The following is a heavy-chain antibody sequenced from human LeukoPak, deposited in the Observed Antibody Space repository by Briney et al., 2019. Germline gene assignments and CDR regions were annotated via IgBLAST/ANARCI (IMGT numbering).Heavy chain of an antibody. CDR2: IWYDGSNK. CDR3: ARDINYFDY. D-gene: IGHD3-10*01. Sequence: GRSLRLSCAASGFTFSSYGMQWVRQARGKGGEGVADIWYDGSNKYYADSVKGRFTISRDNSKNTLYLQMNSLRAEDTAVYYCARDINYFDYWGQGTLVTVSS. V-gene: IGHV3-33*01. J-gene: IGHJ4*02. CDR1: GFTFSSYG.